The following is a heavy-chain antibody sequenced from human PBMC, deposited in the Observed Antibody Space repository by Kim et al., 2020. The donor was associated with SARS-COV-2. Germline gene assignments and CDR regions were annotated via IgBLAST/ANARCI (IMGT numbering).Heavy chain of an antibody. J-gene: IGHJ4*02. V-gene: IGHV4-59*08. CDR3: ARHDRTGYSSGWYLDY. Sequence: SLKSRVTISVDTSKNQFSLKLSSVTAADTAVYYCARHDRTGYSSGWYLDYWGQGTLVTVSS. D-gene: IGHD6-19*01.